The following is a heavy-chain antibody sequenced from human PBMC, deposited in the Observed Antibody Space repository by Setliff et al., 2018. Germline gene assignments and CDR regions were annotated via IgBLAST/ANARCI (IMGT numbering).Heavy chain of an antibody. CDR2: IYYSGST. CDR1: GGSISSHY. J-gene: IGHJ4*02. Sequence: PSETLSLTCTVSGGSISSHYWSWIRQPPGKGLEWIGSIYYSGSTNYNPSLKSRVTISVDTSKNQFSLKLSSVTAADTAVYYCARAGVYYDSSGYYYVPIFDYWGQGTLVTVSS. D-gene: IGHD3-22*01. CDR3: ARAGVYYDSSGYYYVPIFDY. V-gene: IGHV4-59*11.